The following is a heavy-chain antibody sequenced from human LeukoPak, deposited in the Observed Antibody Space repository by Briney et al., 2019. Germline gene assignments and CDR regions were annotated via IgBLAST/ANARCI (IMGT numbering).Heavy chain of an antibody. J-gene: IGHJ6*02. D-gene: IGHD2-8*01. V-gene: IGHV3-48*02. CDR1: GFTFSRYS. Sequence: GGSLRLSCAASGFTFSRYSMNWGRQAPGKGLEWLSYISSSSSTIYYADSVKGRFTISRDNAKNSLYLQMNSLRDEDTAVYYCARDSDDSSMYYWGQGTLVTVSSGMDVWGQGTTVTVSS. CDR3: ARDSDDSSMYYWGQGTLVTVSSGMDV. CDR2: ISSSSSTI.